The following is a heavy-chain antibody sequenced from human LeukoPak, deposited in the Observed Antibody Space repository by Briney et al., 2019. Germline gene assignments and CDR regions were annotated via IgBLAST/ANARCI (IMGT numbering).Heavy chain of an antibody. CDR2: IDDSGNT. Sequence: SETLSLTCAVYGGSFRGYRWGWIRQSPGKGLEWIGEIDDSGNTQYSPSLKSRVAILVDTSRNQFSPKLNSVSAADMAVYYCARIYGDYIVYWGQGTRVTVSS. J-gene: IGHJ4*02. CDR3: ARIYGDYIVY. D-gene: IGHD4-17*01. CDR1: GGSFRGYR. V-gene: IGHV4-34*01.